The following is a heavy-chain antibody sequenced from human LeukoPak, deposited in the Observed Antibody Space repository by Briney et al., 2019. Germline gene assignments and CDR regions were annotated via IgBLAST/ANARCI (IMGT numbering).Heavy chain of an antibody. V-gene: IGHV3-30*04. Sequence: PGGSLRLSCAASGFTFSSYAMHWVRQAPGKGLEWVAFISYDGSNKYYADSVKGRFTISRDNSKNTLYLQMNSLRAEDTAVYYCARDRYDFWSGYYGGHCIDVWGKGTTVTVSS. D-gene: IGHD3-3*01. J-gene: IGHJ6*03. CDR1: GFTFSSYA. CDR3: ARDRYDFWSGYYGGHCIDV. CDR2: ISYDGSNK.